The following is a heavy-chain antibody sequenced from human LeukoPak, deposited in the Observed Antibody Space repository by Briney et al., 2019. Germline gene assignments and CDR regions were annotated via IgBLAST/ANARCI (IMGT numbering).Heavy chain of an antibody. CDR3: ARHGSGRYYPAEGRVDY. Sequence: SVKVSCKAFGYGFTSYYIHWVRQAPGQGLEWMGIINPSVGGTTYARKFQGRVTMTRDTSTSTVYMDLSSLRSEDTAVYYCARHGSGRYYPAEGRVDYWGQGTLVTVSS. CDR1: GYGFTSYY. CDR2: INPSVGGT. D-gene: IGHD3-10*01. V-gene: IGHV1-46*03. J-gene: IGHJ4*02.